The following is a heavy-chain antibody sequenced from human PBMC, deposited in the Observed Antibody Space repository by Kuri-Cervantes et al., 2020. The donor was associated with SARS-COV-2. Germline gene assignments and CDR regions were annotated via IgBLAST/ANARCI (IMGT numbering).Heavy chain of an antibody. V-gene: IGHV4-59*08. CDR1: GGSISSYY. J-gene: IGHJ6*02. D-gene: IGHD2/OR15-2a*01. CDR3: ARGFPILSPYVMDV. CDR2: IYYSGST. Sequence: SETLSLTCTVSGGSISSYYWSWIRQPPGKGLEWIGSIYYSGSTYYNPSLKSRVTISVDTSKNQFSLKLSSVTAADTAVYYCARGFPILSPYVMDVWGQGTTVTVSS.